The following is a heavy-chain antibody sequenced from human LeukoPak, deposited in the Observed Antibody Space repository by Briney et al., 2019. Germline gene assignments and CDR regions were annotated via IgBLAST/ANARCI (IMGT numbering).Heavy chain of an antibody. CDR3: ARVSGWEEGAP. J-gene: IGHJ5*02. D-gene: IGHD6-19*01. CDR1: GGFISGYY. V-gene: IGHV4-59*01. CDR2: IYYTGNT. Sequence: SETLSLTCTVSGGFISGYYWSWIRQPPGKGLDWIGYIYYTGNTNYNPSFKSRVTISVDTSKNQFSLKLSSVTAADTAVYYCARVSGWEEGAPWGQGTQVTVSS.